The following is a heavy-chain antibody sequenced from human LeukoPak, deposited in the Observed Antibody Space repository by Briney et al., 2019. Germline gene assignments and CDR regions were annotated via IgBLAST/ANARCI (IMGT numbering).Heavy chain of an antibody. Sequence: SETLSLTCTVSGGSISSSSYYWGWLRQPPGKGLEWIGRIYTSGSTNYNPSLKSRVTMSVDTSKNQFSLKLSSVTAADTAVYYCARDYSLIDPWGQGTLVTVSS. D-gene: IGHD6-13*01. CDR1: GGSISSSSYY. CDR3: ARDYSLIDP. V-gene: IGHV4-39*07. CDR2: IYTSGST. J-gene: IGHJ5*02.